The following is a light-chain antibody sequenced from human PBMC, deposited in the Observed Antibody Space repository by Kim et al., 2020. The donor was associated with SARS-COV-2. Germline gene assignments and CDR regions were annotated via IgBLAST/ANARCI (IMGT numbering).Light chain of an antibody. V-gene: IGLV3-19*01. CDR3: CCRDRNAGPV. Sequence: SSELTQDPAVSVALGQTVKITCQGDSLRSYYASWYQQKPGQAPILVMYGRTNRPSGIPGRFSGSASGDTASLTISGAQAGDEADYYCCCRDRNAGPVFGR. CDR2: GRT. CDR1: SLRSYY. J-gene: IGLJ3*02.